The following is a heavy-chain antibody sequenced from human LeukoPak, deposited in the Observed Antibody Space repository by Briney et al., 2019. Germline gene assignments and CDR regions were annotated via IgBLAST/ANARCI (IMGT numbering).Heavy chain of an antibody. V-gene: IGHV1-2*04. Sequence: GASVKVSCKASGYTFTGYYMHWVRQAPGQGLEWMGWINPNSGGTNYAQKFQGWVTMTRDTSISTAYMELSSLRSEDTAVYYCAARITMVRGVRRTEDYWGQGTLVTVSS. J-gene: IGHJ4*02. CDR2: INPNSGGT. CDR1: GYTFTGYY. CDR3: AARITMVRGVRRTEDY. D-gene: IGHD3-10*01.